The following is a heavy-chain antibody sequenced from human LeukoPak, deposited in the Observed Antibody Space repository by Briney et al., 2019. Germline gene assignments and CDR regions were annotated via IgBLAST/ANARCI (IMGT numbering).Heavy chain of an antibody. J-gene: IGHJ3*02. Sequence: PGGSLRLSCAASGFILGDHYMDWVRQAPGKGLEWVGRSRHKAKKYSTEYAASVKGRFTISRDDSKNSLYLQMNSLKTEDTAVYYCTRVLAAAANALDSWGQGTMVTVSS. CDR3: TRVLAAAANALDS. CDR2: SRHKAKKYST. CDR1: GFILGDHY. D-gene: IGHD6-13*01. V-gene: IGHV3-72*01.